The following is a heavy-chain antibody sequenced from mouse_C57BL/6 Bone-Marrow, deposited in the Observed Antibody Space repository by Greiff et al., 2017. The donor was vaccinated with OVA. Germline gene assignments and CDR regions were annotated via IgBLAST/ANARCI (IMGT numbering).Heavy chain of an antibody. D-gene: IGHD1-1*01. CDR1: GYTFTSYW. Sequence: QVQLQQPGAELVKPGASVKMSCKASGYTFTSYWITWVKQRPGQGLEWIGDIYPGSGSTNYNEKFKSKATLTADKSSSTAYMQLSSLTSEDSAVYFCARSTTVYYFDYWGQGTTLTVSS. CDR3: ARSTTVYYFDY. J-gene: IGHJ2*01. V-gene: IGHV1-55*01. CDR2: IYPGSGST.